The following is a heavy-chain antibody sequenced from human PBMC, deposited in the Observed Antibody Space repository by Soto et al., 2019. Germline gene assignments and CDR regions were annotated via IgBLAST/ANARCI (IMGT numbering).Heavy chain of an antibody. D-gene: IGHD6-13*01. V-gene: IGHV4-39*01. CDR2: IYYSGTT. CDR3: ASAYSSSWYRGWFDP. CDR1: GGSISSSSYY. Sequence: QLQLQESGPGLVKPSETLSLTCTVSGGSISSSSYYWGWIRQPPGKGLEWIGNIYYSGTTYYNPSLKSRVTISVDTSKNRFSLKLSSVTAADTAVYYCASAYSSSWYRGWFDPWGQGTLVTVSS. J-gene: IGHJ5*02.